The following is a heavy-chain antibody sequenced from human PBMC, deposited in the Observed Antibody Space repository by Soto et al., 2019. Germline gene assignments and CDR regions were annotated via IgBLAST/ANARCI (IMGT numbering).Heavy chain of an antibody. CDR1: ESTVSRDW. CDR3: PGGVGDAF. Sequence: EVHLVESGGGLVQTGGSLRLSCAIFESTVSRDWMNWVRQAPGKGLEWVAHINQDGSEKYYVDSVKGRFTISRDNAKKSLYLQMNGRGPVERAMYYCPGGVGDAFGGQGTLVTVSA. CDR2: INQDGSEK. J-gene: IGHJ4*02. D-gene: IGHD1-26*01. V-gene: IGHV3-7*04.